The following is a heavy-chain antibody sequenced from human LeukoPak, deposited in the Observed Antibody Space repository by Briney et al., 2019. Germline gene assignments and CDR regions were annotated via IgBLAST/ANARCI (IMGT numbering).Heavy chain of an antibody. Sequence: GGSLRLSCAASGFTFSSYSMNWVRQAPGKGLEWVSSISSSSSYIYYADSVKGRFTISRDNAKNSLYLQMNSLRAEDTAVYYCARDPGLGMATIAAFDGMDVWGQGTTVTVSS. CDR3: ARDPGLGMATIAAFDGMDV. V-gene: IGHV3-21*01. CDR2: ISSSSSYI. CDR1: GFTFSSYS. J-gene: IGHJ6*02. D-gene: IGHD5-24*01.